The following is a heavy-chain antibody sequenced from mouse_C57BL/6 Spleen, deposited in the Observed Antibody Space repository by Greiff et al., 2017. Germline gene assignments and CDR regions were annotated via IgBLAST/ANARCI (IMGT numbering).Heavy chain of an antibody. CDR2: IHPNSGST. D-gene: IGHD2-2*01. V-gene: IGHV1-64*01. CDR3: AREGLYGLGAMGY. Sequence: QVQLQQPGAELVKPGASVKLSCKASGYTFTSYWMHWVKQRPGQGLEWIGMIHPNSGSTNYNEKFKSKATLTVDKSSSTAYMQLSSLTSETSAVYYCAREGLYGLGAMGYWGQGTSGTVSS. CDR1: GYTFTSYW. J-gene: IGHJ4*01.